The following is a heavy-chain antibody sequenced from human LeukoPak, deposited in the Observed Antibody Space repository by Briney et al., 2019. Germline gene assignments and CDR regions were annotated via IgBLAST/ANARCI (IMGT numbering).Heavy chain of an antibody. CDR1: GGSFSGYY. CDR2: INHSGST. V-gene: IGHV4-34*01. CDR3: ARGGYSYGYARRYYFDY. J-gene: IGHJ4*02. Sequence: SETLSLTCAVYGGSFSGYYWSWIRQPPGKGLEWIGEINHSGSTNYNPSLKSRVTISVDTSKNQFSLKLSSVTAADTAVYYCARGGYSYGYARRYYFDYWGQGTLVTVSS. D-gene: IGHD5-18*01.